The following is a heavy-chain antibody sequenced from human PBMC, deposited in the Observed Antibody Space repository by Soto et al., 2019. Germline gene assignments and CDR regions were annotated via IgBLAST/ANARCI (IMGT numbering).Heavy chain of an antibody. CDR2: ISAYSGNT. Sequence: QVNLVQSGPEVKKPGASVRVSCRASGYSFTDYGVSWVRQAPGQGLEWMGWISAYSGNTHYAQKFQDRVTMTTDACTTTAYMELRSLTSDDTAVYYCARAATTFGVVTKIDFWGQGALVTVSS. V-gene: IGHV1-18*04. D-gene: IGHD3-3*01. CDR1: GYSFTDYG. CDR3: ARAATTFGVVTKIDF. J-gene: IGHJ4*02.